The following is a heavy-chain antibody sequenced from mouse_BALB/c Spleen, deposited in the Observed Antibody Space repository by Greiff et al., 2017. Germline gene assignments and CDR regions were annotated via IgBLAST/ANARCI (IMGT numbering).Heavy chain of an antibody. J-gene: IGHJ3*01. CDR3: ARDSTYGYDGAWFAY. Sequence: EVQLVESGGGLVQPGGSLRLSCATSGFTFTDYYMSWVRPPPGKALEWLGFIRNKANGYTTAYSASVKGRFTISRDNSQSILYLQMNTLRAEDSATYICARDSTYGYDGAWFAYWGQGTLVTVSA. D-gene: IGHD2-2*01. CDR1: GFTFTDYY. V-gene: IGHV7-3*02. CDR2: IRNKANGYTT.